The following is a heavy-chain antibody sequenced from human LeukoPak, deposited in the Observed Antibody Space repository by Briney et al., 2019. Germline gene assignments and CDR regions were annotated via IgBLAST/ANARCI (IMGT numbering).Heavy chain of an antibody. Sequence: PSETLSLTCTVSGGSISSSSYYWGWIRQPPGKGLEWIGGIYYSGRTYYNPSLKSRVTISVDTSKNHFSLKLSSVTAADTSVYYCAREGHWIQQNWGQGTLVTVSS. D-gene: IGHD5-18*01. CDR3: AREGHWIQQN. CDR1: GGSISSSSYY. V-gene: IGHV4-39*02. J-gene: IGHJ4*02. CDR2: IYYSGRT.